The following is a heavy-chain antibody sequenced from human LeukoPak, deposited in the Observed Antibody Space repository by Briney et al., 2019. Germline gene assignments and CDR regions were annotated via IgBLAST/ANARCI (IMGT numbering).Heavy chain of an antibody. CDR1: GFSSRAYA. CDR3: AKTLGSWHGMDV. Sequence: GGSLRLSCVASGFSSRAYAMTWVRQAPGKGLEWVSDISGSGGGTYYADSVKGRFTISRDNSKNTLYLQMNSLRVEDTAVYYCAKTLGSWHGMDVWGQGTTVTVSS. J-gene: IGHJ6*02. CDR2: ISGSGGGT. V-gene: IGHV3-23*01.